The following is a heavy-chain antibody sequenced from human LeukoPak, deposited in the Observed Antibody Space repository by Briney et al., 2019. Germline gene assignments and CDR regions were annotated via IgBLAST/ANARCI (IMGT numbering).Heavy chain of an antibody. CDR1: GFTFSNAW. CDR2: IKSKTDGGTT. J-gene: IGHJ3*02. CDR3: ARGLFTFDI. V-gene: IGHV3-15*01. Sequence: GGSLRLSCAASGFTFSNAWMSWVRQAPGKGLEWVGRIKSKTDGGTTDYAAPVKGRFTISRDNSKNTLYLQMNSLRAEDTAVYYCARGLFTFDIWGQGTMVTVSS. D-gene: IGHD2-15*01.